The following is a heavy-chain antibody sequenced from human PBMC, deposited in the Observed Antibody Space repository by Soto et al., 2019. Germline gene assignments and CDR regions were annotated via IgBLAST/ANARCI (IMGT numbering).Heavy chain of an antibody. CDR3: AHRRSPIFGVALNYFDY. V-gene: IGHV2-5*02. CDR1: GFSLRTTGVG. Sequence: SGPTLVNPTQTLTLTCTFSGFSLRTTGVGVGWIRQPLGKALEWLALIYWDDDKRYSPSLNSRLTITKDTSKNQVVLTMTNMDPVDTATYFCAHRRSPIFGVALNYFDYWGQGTLVTVSS. CDR2: IYWDDDK. D-gene: IGHD3-3*01. J-gene: IGHJ4*02.